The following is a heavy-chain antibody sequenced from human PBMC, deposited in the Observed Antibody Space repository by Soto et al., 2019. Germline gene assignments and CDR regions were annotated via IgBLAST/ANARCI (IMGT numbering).Heavy chain of an antibody. CDR3: ARDVPCWTGDYFDY. CDR2: IYYSGST. CDR1: GGSISSGGYY. D-gene: IGHD3-10*02. J-gene: IGHJ4*02. Sequence: QVQLQESGPGLVKPSQTLSLTCTFSGGSISSGGYYWSWIRQHPGKGLEWIGYIYYSGSTYYNPSLRSRVTISVDTSKNQCALKLSSVTAADTAVYYCARDVPCWTGDYFDYWCQGTLVTVSS. V-gene: IGHV4-31*03.